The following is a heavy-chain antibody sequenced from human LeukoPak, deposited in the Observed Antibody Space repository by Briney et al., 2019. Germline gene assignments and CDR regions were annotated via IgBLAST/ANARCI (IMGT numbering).Heavy chain of an antibody. J-gene: IGHJ4*02. Sequence: ASVKVSCKASGFTFTSSAMQWVRQARGQRLEWIGWIVVGSGNTNYAQKFQGRVTITRDMSTSTAYMELSSLRSEDTAVYYCARDPSGYYYGSGTLTPRSLDYWGQGTLVTVSS. CDR2: IVVGSGNT. V-gene: IGHV1-58*02. CDR1: GFTFTSSA. D-gene: IGHD3-10*01. CDR3: ARDPSGYYYGSGTLTPRSLDY.